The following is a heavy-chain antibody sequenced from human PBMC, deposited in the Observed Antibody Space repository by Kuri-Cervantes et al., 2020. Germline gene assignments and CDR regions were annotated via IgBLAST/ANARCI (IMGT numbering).Heavy chain of an antibody. V-gene: IGHV3-21*03. CDR2: ISSSSSYI. CDR3: ARDPIAVAGTKKPDF. J-gene: IGHJ4*02. D-gene: IGHD6-19*01. Sequence: GGSLRLSCAASGFTFSRSALHWVRQAPGKGLEWVSSISSSSSYIYYADSVKGRFTISRDNAKNSLYLQMNSLRAEDTAVYYCARDPIAVAGTKKPDFWGQGTLVTVSS. CDR1: GFTFSRSA.